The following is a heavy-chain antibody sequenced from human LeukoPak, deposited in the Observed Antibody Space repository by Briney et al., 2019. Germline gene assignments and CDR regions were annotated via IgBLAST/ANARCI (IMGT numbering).Heavy chain of an antibody. CDR3: GERGEEYSSGWYKRNYFDN. J-gene: IGHJ4*02. D-gene: IGHD6-19*01. Sequence: SETLSLTCTVSGDSFSSVTDYWAWIRQPPGKGLEWIASGDYSGGTYYNPSLESRVAISADMSKNQFSLKLTSVTGADTAVYCAGERGEEYSSGWYKRNYFDNWGQGIRVTVSS. CDR2: GDYSGGT. V-gene: IGHV4-39*07. CDR1: GDSFSSVTDY.